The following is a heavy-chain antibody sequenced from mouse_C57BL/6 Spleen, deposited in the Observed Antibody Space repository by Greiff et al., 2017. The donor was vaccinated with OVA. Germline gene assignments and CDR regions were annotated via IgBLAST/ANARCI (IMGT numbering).Heavy chain of an antibody. CDR1: GYTFTDYY. J-gene: IGHJ3*01. CDR3: ARGLYYDYDWFAY. Sequence: VQLQQSGPELVKPGASVKISCKASGYTFTDYYMNWVKQSHGKSLEWIGDINPNNGGTSYNQKFKGKATLTVDKSTSTANMELRSLTSEDSAVYYCARGLYYDYDWFAYWGQGTLVTVSA. D-gene: IGHD2-4*01. V-gene: IGHV1-26*01. CDR2: INPNNGGT.